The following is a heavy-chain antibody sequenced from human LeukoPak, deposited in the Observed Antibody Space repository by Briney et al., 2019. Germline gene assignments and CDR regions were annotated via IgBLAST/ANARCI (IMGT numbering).Heavy chain of an antibody. J-gene: IGHJ4*02. CDR2: IYHSGTT. D-gene: IGHD3-10*01. V-gene: IGHV4-61*05. CDR1: GGSSSSDVYY. CDR3: ARAAAWFGES. Sequence: SPSETLSLTCTVSGGSSSSDVYYWTWIRQRPGKGLEWIGDIYHSGTTNYNPSLKSRVTISVDKSKNQFSLRLSSVTAADTAVYYCARAAAWFGESWGQGTLVTVSS.